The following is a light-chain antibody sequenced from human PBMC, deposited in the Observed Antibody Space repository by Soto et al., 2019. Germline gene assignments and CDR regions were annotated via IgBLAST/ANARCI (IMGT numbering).Light chain of an antibody. CDR3: VVIYVGVGEV. J-gene: IGLJ1*01. CDR1: TGPVTSGHY. CDR2: DTN. Sequence: QAVVTQEPSLTVSPGGTVTLTCGSSTGPVTSGHYPHWFQQKPGQAPRTLIYDTNNRHSWTPARFSGSLLGDKAALTLSGAQPEDEAEYYCVVIYVGVGEVFGTGTKLTVL. V-gene: IGLV7-46*01.